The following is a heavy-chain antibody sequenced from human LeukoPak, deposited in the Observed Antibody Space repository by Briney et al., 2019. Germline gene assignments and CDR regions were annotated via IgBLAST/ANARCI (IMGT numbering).Heavy chain of an antibody. CDR3: ARKTAAAGTVYYYYGMDV. J-gene: IGHJ6*02. CDR1: GGSISSYY. D-gene: IGHD6-13*01. V-gene: IGHV4-59*01. Sequence: SETLSLTCTVSGGSISSYYWSWIRQPPGKGLEWVGYIYYSGSTNYNPSLKSRVTISVATSKNQFSLKLSSVTAADTAVYYCARKTAAAGTVYYYYGMDVWGQGTTVTVSS. CDR2: IYYSGST.